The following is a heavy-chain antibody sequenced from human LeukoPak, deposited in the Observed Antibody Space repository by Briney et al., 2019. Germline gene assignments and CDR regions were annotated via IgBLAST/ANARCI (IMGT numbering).Heavy chain of an antibody. J-gene: IGHJ5*02. D-gene: IGHD3-3*01. CDR3: ARQGIYDFWSGYYQSRWFDP. V-gene: IGHV5-51*01. CDR2: IDPDDSDT. CDR1: GYSFTSYW. Sequence: GESLKISCKGSGYSFTSYWIGWVRQMPGKGLEWVGIIDPDDSDTRYSPSFQGQVTISADKSISTAYLQWSSLKASDTAMYYCARQGIYDFWSGYYQSRWFDPWGQGTLVTVSS.